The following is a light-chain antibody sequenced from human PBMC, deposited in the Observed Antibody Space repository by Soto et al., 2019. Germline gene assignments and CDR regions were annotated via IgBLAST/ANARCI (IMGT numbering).Light chain of an antibody. CDR2: DAS. J-gene: IGKJ4*01. Sequence: EIVLTQSPATLSLSPGERATLSCRASQSVSSYLAWYQQKPGQAPRLLIYDASNRATGIPARFSGSGSGTDFTLTISSLEPEDFAVYYYQQRSNWPLTFGGETKVEIK. CDR1: QSVSSY. CDR3: QQRSNWPLT. V-gene: IGKV3-11*01.